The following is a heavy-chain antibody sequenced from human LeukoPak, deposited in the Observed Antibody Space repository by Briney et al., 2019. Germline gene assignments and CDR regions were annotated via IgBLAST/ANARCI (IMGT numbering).Heavy chain of an antibody. CDR2: ISGNGGST. J-gene: IGHJ4*02. Sequence: GGSLRLSCAASGFTFSTYAMSWVRQASGKGLEWVSTISGNGGSTDYADSVKGRFTISRDNSKNTLYLHLHSLRPEDTAVYYCAKGELWFGESQYYFDYWGQGTLVTVSS. D-gene: IGHD3-10*01. V-gene: IGHV3-23*01. CDR1: GFTFSTYA. CDR3: AKGELWFGESQYYFDY.